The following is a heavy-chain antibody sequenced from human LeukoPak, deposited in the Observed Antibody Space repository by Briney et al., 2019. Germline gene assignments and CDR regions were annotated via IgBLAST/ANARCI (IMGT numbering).Heavy chain of an antibody. CDR3: AKDGGYSFDAFDI. Sequence: PGGSLRLSCAASGFTFSSYGMHWVRQAPGKGLEWVAVISYDGSNKYYADSVKGRFTISRDNSKNTLYLQMNSLRAEDTAVYYCAKDGGYSFDAFDIWGQGTMVTVSS. CDR2: ISYDGSNK. J-gene: IGHJ3*02. CDR1: GFTFSSYG. V-gene: IGHV3-30*18. D-gene: IGHD5-18*01.